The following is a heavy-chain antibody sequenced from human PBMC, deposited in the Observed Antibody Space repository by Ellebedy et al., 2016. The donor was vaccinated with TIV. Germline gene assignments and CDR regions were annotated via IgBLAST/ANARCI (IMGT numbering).Heavy chain of an antibody. CDR2: ISSFGDTT. D-gene: IGHD3-10*01. J-gene: IGHJ4*02. CDR3: AKRGFFDL. Sequence: GESLKISCEASGFTFSTHPMSWVRQAPGKGLEWVSIISSFGDTTHYADSVKGRFTMSRDNSKNTLYLQMNSLRAEDTAVYYCAKRGFFDLWGQGALVTVSS. CDR1: GFTFSTHP. V-gene: IGHV3-23*01.